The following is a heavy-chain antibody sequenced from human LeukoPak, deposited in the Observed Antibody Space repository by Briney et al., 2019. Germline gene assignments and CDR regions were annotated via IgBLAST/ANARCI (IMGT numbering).Heavy chain of an antibody. CDR1: GFTFRSYS. CDR3: AKGEGGDSGWYGDY. J-gene: IGHJ4*02. D-gene: IGHD6-19*01. V-gene: IGHV3-21*01. Sequence: GGSLRLSCAASGFTFRSYSMTWVRQAPGKGLEWVSCISRGSDYIYYADSVKGRFTISRDNSKNTLFLQMNSLRAEDTAMYYCAKGEGGDSGWYGDYWGQGTLVTVSS. CDR2: ISRGSDYI.